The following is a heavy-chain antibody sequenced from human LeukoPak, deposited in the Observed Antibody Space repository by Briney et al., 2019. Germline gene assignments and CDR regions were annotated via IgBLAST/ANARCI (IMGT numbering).Heavy chain of an antibody. CDR3: AELGITMIGGV. V-gene: IGHV3-23*01. Sequence: QPGGSLRLSCEASGFTFSSYAMSWVRQAPGKGLEWVSSISGSGGSTYYADSVKGRFTISRDNAKNSLYLQMNSLRAEDTAVYYCAELGITMIGGVWGKGTTVTISS. J-gene: IGHJ6*04. CDR2: ISGSGGST. CDR1: GFTFSSYA. D-gene: IGHD3-10*02.